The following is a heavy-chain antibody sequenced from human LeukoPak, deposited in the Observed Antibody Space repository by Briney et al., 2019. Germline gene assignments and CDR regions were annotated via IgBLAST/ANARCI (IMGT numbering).Heavy chain of an antibody. CDR1: GYTLTELT. V-gene: IGHV1-24*01. Sequence: GASVKVSCKVSGYTLTELTMNWVRRAPGQGLGWMGGFDPEDGETIYAQKFQGRVTMTEDTSTDTAYMELSSLRSEDTAVYYCATGCSGGSCYYFYWGQGTLATVSS. D-gene: IGHD2-15*01. CDR2: FDPEDGET. J-gene: IGHJ4*02. CDR3: ATGCSGGSCYYFY.